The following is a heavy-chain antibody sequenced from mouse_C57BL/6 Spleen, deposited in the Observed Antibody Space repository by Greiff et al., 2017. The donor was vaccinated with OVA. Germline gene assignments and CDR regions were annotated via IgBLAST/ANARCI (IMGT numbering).Heavy chain of an antibody. Sequence: EVQLQQSGPELVKPGASVKISCKASGYSFTGYYMNWVKQSPEKSLEWIGEINPSTGGTTYNQKFKAKATLTVDKSSSTAYMQLKSLTSEDSAVYYCARKGDYDYDVWYFDVWGTGTTVTVSS. J-gene: IGHJ1*03. CDR3: ARKGDYDYDVWYFDV. CDR1: GYSFTGYY. CDR2: INPSTGGT. D-gene: IGHD2-4*01. V-gene: IGHV1-42*01.